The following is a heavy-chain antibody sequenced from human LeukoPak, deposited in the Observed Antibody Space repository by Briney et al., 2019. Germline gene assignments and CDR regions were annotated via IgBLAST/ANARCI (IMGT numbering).Heavy chain of an antibody. J-gene: IGHJ3*02. V-gene: IGHV3-7*01. CDR3: ARDTVTDAFDI. CDR2: IKQDGSEK. D-gene: IGHD4-17*01. Sequence: GGSLRLSCAASGFTFSSYWMSWVRQAPGKGLEWVAHIKQDGSEKYYVDSVKGRFTISRDNAKNSLYLQMNSLRAEDTAVYYCARDTVTDAFDIWGQGTMVTVSS. CDR1: GFTFSSYW.